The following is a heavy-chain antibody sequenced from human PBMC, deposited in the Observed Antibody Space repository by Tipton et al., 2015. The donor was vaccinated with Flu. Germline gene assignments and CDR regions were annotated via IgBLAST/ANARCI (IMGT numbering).Heavy chain of an antibody. J-gene: IGHJ4*02. CDR3: ARPGGPAAINPFSYFDY. V-gene: IGHV1-18*04. Sequence: QVQLVQSGAEVKKPGASVKVSCKASGYTLTSYGISWVRQAPGQGLEWMGWISDYSGNTKYAQKFQGRVTMTTDTSTNTANMELRSLRSDDTAVYYCARPGGPAAINPFSYFDYWGQGTQVTVSS. CDR2: ISDYSGNT. D-gene: IGHD2-2*01. CDR1: GYTLTSYG.